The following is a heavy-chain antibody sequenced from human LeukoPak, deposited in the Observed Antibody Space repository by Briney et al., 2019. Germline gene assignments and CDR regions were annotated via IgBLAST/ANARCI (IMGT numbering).Heavy chain of an antibody. D-gene: IGHD2-2*01. CDR3: AVVVVPAAERSYYYYGMDV. J-gene: IGHJ6*02. CDR2: MNPNSGNT. Sequence: GASVKVSCKASGYTFTSYDINWVRQATGQGLEWMGWMNPNSGNTGYAQKFQGRVTMTRHSSISTAYMELSSLRSEDTAVYYCAVVVVPAAERSYYYYGMDVWGQGTTVTVSS. CDR1: GYTFTSYD. V-gene: IGHV1-8*01.